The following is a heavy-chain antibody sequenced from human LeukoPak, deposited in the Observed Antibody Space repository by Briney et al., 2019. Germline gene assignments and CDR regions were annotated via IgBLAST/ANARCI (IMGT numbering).Heavy chain of an antibody. CDR3: ARDWASSIAAAAKSTDYGMDV. CDR2: IYTSGST. V-gene: IGHV4-4*07. Sequence: SETLSLTCTVSGGSISSYYWSWIRQPAGKGLEWIGRIYTSGSTNYNPSLKSRVTMSVDTSKNQFSLKLSSVTAADTAVYYCARDWASSIAAAAKSTDYGMDVWGQGTTVTVSS. D-gene: IGHD6-13*01. J-gene: IGHJ6*02. CDR1: GGSISSYY.